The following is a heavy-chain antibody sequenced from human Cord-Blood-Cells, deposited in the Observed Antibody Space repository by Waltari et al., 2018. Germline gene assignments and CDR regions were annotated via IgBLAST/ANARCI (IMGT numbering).Heavy chain of an antibody. CDR3: AVPSTLSGWGFSEGDAFDI. CDR1: GYTFTRHD. CDR2: MNPNSGNT. Sequence: QVQLVQSGAEVKKPGASVKVSCKASGYTFTRHDINWVRRPTGHGLEWMGWMNPNSGNTGYAQKFQGRVTITRNTSISTAYMELSSLRSEDTAVYYCAVPSTLSGWGFSEGDAFDIWGQGTMVTVSS. J-gene: IGHJ3*02. V-gene: IGHV1-8*03. D-gene: IGHD3-16*01.